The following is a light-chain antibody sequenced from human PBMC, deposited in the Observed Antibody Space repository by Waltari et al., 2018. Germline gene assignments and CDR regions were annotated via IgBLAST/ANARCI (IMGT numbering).Light chain of an antibody. CDR2: GKN. J-gene: IGLJ2*01. CDR1: TLRDYY. V-gene: IGLV3-19*01. Sequence: SSELTQDPTVSVALGQTVRITCQGDTLRDYYASWYQLKPGQAPVLLIYGKNNRPSGIPDRFSGSTSGNTSSLTITGAQAEDEADFYCNSRDSSGNHVIFGGGTKLTVL. CDR3: NSRDSSGNHVI.